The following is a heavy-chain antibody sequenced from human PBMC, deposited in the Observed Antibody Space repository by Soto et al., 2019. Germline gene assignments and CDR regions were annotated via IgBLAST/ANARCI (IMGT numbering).Heavy chain of an antibody. CDR2: IWYDGSNK. V-gene: IGHV3-33*01. CDR1: GFTFSSYG. D-gene: IGHD1-26*01. Sequence: ESGGGVVQPGRSLRLSCAASGFTFSSYGMHWVRQAPGKGLEWVAVIWYDGSNKYYADSVKGRFTISRDNSKNTLYLQMNSLRAEDTAVYYCARDGGSYLVYYYYGMDVWGQGTTVTVSS. J-gene: IGHJ6*02. CDR3: ARDGGSYLVYYYYGMDV.